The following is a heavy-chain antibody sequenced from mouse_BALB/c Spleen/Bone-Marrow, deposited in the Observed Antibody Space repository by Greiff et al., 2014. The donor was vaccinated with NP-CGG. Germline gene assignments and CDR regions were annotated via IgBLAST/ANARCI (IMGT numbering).Heavy chain of an antibody. D-gene: IGHD2-4*01. CDR2: IDPANGDT. Sequence: EVNLVESGAELVKPGASVKLSCTASGFNIKDTYMHWVKQRPEQGLEWIGRIDPANGDTKYDPKFQGKATITADTSSNTAYLQLSSLTSEDTAVYYCARWGITTGFAYWGQGTLVTVSA. CDR1: GFNIKDTY. J-gene: IGHJ3*01. V-gene: IGHV14-3*02. CDR3: ARWGITTGFAY.